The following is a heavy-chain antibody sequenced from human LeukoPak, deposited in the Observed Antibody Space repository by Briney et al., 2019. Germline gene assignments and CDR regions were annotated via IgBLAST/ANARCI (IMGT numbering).Heavy chain of an antibody. Sequence: VASVKVSCKASGYTFTGYYMHWVRQAPGQGLEWMGRINPNSGGTNYAQKFQGRVTMTRDTSISTAYMELSRLRSDDTAVYYCARDPVGYDSGYDFGVGWFDPWGQGTLVTVSS. CDR3: ARDPVGYDSGYDFGVGWFDP. CDR2: INPNSGGT. D-gene: IGHD5-12*01. V-gene: IGHV1-2*06. CDR1: GYTFTGYY. J-gene: IGHJ5*02.